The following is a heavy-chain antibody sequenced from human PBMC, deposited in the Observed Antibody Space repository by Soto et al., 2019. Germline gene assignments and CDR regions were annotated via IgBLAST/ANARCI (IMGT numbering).Heavy chain of an antibody. CDR1: GDSVSSNSAS. CDR2: TYYRSKWYN. J-gene: IGHJ5*02. Sequence: PSQTLSLTCAISGDSVSSNSASWNWIRQSPSRDLEWLGRTYYRSKWYNDYAVSVKSRITINPDTSKNKFSLQLNSVTPEDTAVYYCAIAECSCVSCPTSNWFDPLCQGNLLTVSS. D-gene: IGHD2-15*01. V-gene: IGHV6-1*01. CDR3: AIAECSCVSCPTSNWFDP.